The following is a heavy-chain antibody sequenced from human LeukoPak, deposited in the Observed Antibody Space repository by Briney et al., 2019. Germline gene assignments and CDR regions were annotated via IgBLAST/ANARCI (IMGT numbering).Heavy chain of an antibody. V-gene: IGHV3-48*04. Sequence: GGSLRLSCAASGFTFSSYSMNWVRQAPGKGLEWVSYISSSSSTIYYADSVKGRFTISRDNAKNSLYLQMNSLRAEDTAVYYCAKDRNYGGKAVWGQGTLVTVSS. CDR2: ISSSSSTI. CDR1: GFTFSSYS. D-gene: IGHD4-23*01. CDR3: AKDRNYGGKAV. J-gene: IGHJ4*02.